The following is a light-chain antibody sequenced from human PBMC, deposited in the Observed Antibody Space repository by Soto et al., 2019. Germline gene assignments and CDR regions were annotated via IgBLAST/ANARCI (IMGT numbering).Light chain of an antibody. CDR3: QQRSNWPPT. CDR1: QSVSSY. J-gene: IGKJ1*01. V-gene: IGKV3-11*01. CDR2: DAS. Sequence: EIVLTQSPATLSMSPGESATPSCRASQSVSSYFAWYQQKPGQAPRLLIYDASTRATGIPARFSGSGSGTDFTLTITSLEPEDFAVYYCQQRSNWPPTFGQGTKVDIK.